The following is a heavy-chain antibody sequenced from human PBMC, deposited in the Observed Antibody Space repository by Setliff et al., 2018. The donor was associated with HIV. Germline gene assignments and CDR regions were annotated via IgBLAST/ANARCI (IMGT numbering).Heavy chain of an antibody. V-gene: IGHV1-69*02. Sequence: ASVKVSCKASRSTFNSHTINWVRQAPGQGLDWMGRIIPILCVANYAQRFQGKVTITADKSTSTAYMELTSLRFDDTAMYYCVRGVQSPPHYSYYYMDVWGEGTMVTVSS. D-gene: IGHD3-3*01. CDR2: IIPILCVA. CDR1: RSTFNSHT. CDR3: VRGVQSPPHYSYYYMDV. J-gene: IGHJ6*03.